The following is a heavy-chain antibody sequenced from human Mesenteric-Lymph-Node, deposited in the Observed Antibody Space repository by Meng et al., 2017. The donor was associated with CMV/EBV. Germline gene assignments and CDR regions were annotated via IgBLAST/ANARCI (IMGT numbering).Heavy chain of an antibody. CDR3: ASLTTSSVGGYYYYYGMDV. CDR2: IYYSGST. D-gene: IGHD4-11*01. CDR1: GYSISSGYY. J-gene: IGHJ6*02. V-gene: IGHV4-38-2*02. Sequence: SETLSLTCTVSGYSISSGYYWGWIRQPPGKGLEWIGSIYYSGSTYYNPSLKSRVTISVDTSKNQFSLKLSSVTAADTAVYYCASLTTSSVGGYYYYYGMDVWGQGTTVTAP.